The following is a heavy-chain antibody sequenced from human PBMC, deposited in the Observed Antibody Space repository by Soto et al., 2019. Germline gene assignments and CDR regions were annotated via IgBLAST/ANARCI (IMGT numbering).Heavy chain of an antibody. J-gene: IGHJ5*02. Sequence: ASVKVSCKASGYTFTSYAMHWVRQAPGQRLEWMGWINAGNGNTKYSQKFQGRVTITRDTSASTAYMELSSLRSEDTAVYYCASAYCTNGVCYVNWFDPWGQGTLVTVSS. CDR3: ASAYCTNGVCYVNWFDP. V-gene: IGHV1-3*01. CDR1: GYTFTSYA. CDR2: INAGNGNT. D-gene: IGHD2-8*01.